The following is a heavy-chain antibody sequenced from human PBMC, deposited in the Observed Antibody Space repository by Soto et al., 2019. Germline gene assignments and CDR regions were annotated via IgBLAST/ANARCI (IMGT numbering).Heavy chain of an antibody. V-gene: IGHV3-23*01. CDR2: ISGSGGDT. D-gene: IGHD3-3*01. CDR1: EFTFTSYA. J-gene: IGHJ4*02. CDR3: AKHDFWSLYNTGLDS. Sequence: EVQLLESGGGLVQPGGSLGLSCSASEFTFTSYAMSWVRQAPGKGLQWVSGISGSGGDTKSADSVKGRFTISRDNFKNILYLQMNSLRAEDTAVYYCAKHDFWSLYNTGLDSWGQGTLVTVSS.